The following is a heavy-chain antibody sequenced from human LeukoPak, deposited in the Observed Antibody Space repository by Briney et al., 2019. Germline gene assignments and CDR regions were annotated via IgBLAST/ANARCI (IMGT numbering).Heavy chain of an antibody. CDR1: GYTFTSYG. J-gene: IGHJ5*02. CDR2: ISAYNGNT. Sequence: ASVKVSCKASGYTFTSYGISWVRQAPGQGLEWMGWISAYNGNTNYAQKLQGRVTMTTDTSTSTAYMELRSLRSDDTAVYYCARGYSSSWYPMEYNWFDPWGQGTLVTVSS. V-gene: IGHV1-18*01. CDR3: ARGYSSSWYPMEYNWFDP. D-gene: IGHD6-13*01.